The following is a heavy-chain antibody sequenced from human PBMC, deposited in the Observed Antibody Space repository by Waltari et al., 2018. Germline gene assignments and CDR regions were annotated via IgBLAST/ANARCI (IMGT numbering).Heavy chain of an antibody. CDR3: ARDLLTPSVSYFGMDL. D-gene: IGHD4-4*01. Sequence: EVQVVESGGGLVQPGGSLRLSCEASGFTFSSYWMHWVRQAQGKGLVGVSRIDNDGRTAKYADSVRGRFTVSRDNARNTLYLQMNSLRAEDTAVYYCARDLLTPSVSYFGMDLWGQGTTVTVSS. CDR2: IDNDGRTA. J-gene: IGHJ6*02. CDR1: GFTFSSYW. V-gene: IGHV3-74*01.